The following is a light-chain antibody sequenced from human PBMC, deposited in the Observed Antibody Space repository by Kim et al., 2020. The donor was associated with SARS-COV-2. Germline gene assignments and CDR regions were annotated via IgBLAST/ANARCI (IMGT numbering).Light chain of an antibody. V-gene: IGKV1-8*01. J-gene: IGKJ4*01. CDR1: QGISSY. Sequence: ASIVDSVTITCRASQGISSYLAWYQQKPGKAPKLLIYAASTLQSGVPSRFSGSGSGTDFTLTISCLQSEDFATYYCQQYYSYPLTFGGGTKVEIK. CDR3: QQYYSYPLT. CDR2: AAS.